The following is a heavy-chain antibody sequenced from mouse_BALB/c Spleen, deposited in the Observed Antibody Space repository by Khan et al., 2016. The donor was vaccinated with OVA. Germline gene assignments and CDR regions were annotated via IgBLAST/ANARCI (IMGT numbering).Heavy chain of an antibody. CDR3: ATVGYSGTMDY. Sequence: QIQLVQSGPELKKPGETVKISCKASGYTFTNYGMNWVKQAPGKGLKWMGWINTNTGEPTYADDFKGRFAFSLESSASTAYLQINNLKNEDTATYFCATVGYSGTMDYWGQGTSVTVSS. CDR2: INTNTGEP. D-gene: IGHD1-3*01. CDR1: GYTFTNYG. V-gene: IGHV9-3-1*01. J-gene: IGHJ4*01.